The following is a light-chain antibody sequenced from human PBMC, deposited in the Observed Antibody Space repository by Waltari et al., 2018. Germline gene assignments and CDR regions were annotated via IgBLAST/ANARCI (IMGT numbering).Light chain of an antibody. Sequence: IQVTQSPSSLSASVGDRVTITCQANQDISNFLNWYQQKPGKAPKVLIYDASNLATGVPFRFSGDGSGTDLTFTISSLQPEDIATYYCQQYNNFPVTFGGGTKVEIK. CDR3: QQYNNFPVT. CDR2: DAS. CDR1: QDISNF. J-gene: IGKJ4*01. V-gene: IGKV1-33*01.